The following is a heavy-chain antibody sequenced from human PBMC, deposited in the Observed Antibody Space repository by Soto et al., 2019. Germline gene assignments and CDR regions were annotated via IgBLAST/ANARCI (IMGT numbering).Heavy chain of an antibody. CDR2: IYYSGST. CDR3: ARGTYYYDSSGYYYFDY. D-gene: IGHD3-22*01. Sequence: SETLSLTCTVSGGSISSYYWSWIRQPPGKGLEWIGYIYYSGSTNYNPSLKSRVTISVDTSKNQFSLKLSSVTAADTAVYYCARGTYYYDSSGYYYFDYWGQGTLVTVSS. J-gene: IGHJ4*02. V-gene: IGHV4-59*01. CDR1: GGSISSYY.